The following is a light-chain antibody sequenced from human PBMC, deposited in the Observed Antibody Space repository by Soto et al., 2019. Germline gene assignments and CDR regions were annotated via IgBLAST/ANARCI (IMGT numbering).Light chain of an antibody. CDR2: EVS. CDR3: TSYTSSNTVV. Sequence: QSVLTQPPSVSGSPGQSITIYCTGTSSDVGGYDYVSWYQQHPGKAPKLMIFEVSNRPSGVSDRFSGSKSGNTASLTISGLQAEDEADYYCTSYTSSNTVVFGGGTKLTVL. CDR1: SSDVGGYDY. V-gene: IGLV2-14*01. J-gene: IGLJ3*02.